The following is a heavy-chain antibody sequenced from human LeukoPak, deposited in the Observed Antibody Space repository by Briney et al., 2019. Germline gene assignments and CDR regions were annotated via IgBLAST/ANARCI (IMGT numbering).Heavy chain of an antibody. CDR2: INHSGST. CDR1: GGSFSGYY. D-gene: IGHD3-10*01. CDR3: ATYYYGSGSHDNFDY. V-gene: IGHV4-34*01. J-gene: IGHJ4*02. Sequence: SETLSLTCAVYGGSFSGYYWSWIRQPPGKGLEWIGEINHSGSTNYNPSLTSRVTTSLDTSKNQFSLKLSSVTAADTAVYYCATYYYGSGSHDNFDYWGQGTLVTVSS.